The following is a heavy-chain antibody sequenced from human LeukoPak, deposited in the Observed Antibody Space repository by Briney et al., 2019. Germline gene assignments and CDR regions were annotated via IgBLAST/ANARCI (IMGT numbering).Heavy chain of an antibody. Sequence: GGSLRLSCAASGFTFSDYYMSWIRQAPGKGLEWVSYISSSSSYTNYADSVKGRFTISRDNAKNSPYLQMNSLRAEDTAVYYCARKRGYSYGYAGEYYFDYWGQGTLVTVSS. CDR3: ARKRGYSYGYAGEYYFDY. D-gene: IGHD5-18*01. CDR2: ISSSSSYT. CDR1: GFTFSDYY. J-gene: IGHJ4*02. V-gene: IGHV3-11*03.